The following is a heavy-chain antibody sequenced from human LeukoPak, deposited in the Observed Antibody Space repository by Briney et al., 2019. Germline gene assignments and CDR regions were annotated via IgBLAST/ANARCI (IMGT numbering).Heavy chain of an antibody. CDR1: GFTFSSYS. CDR2: TSGSSSTI. CDR3: ARESNIAARPMDY. V-gene: IGHV3-48*04. J-gene: IGHJ4*02. Sequence: GGSLRLSCAASGFTFSSYSMNWVRQAPGKGLEWVSYTSGSSSTIYYADSVRGRFTISRGNAKSSLYLQMNSLRAEDTAVYYCARESNIAARPMDYWGQGTLVTVSS. D-gene: IGHD6-6*01.